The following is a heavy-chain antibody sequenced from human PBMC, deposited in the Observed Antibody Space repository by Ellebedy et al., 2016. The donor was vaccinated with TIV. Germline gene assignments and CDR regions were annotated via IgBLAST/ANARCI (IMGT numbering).Heavy chain of an antibody. D-gene: IGHD4-17*01. J-gene: IGHJ5*02. CDR1: GVSISTSYYY. CDR2: INNSGKN. CDR3: AREDVTTNNNWFDP. Sequence: MPSETLSLTCTVSGVSISTSYYYRGWNRQPPGQGLEWIGIINNSGKNYYSSSLKSRLTISVDTSKNQFTLKFSSVTAADTAMYYCAREDVTTNNNWFDPWGQGALVTVSS. V-gene: IGHV4-39*02.